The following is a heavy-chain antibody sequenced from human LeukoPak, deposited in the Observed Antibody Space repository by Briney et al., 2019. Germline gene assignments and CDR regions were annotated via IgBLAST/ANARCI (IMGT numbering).Heavy chain of an antibody. Sequence: GGSLRLSCAASGFTFSSYAMHWVRQAPGKGLEWVAVISYDGSNKYYADSVKGRFTISRDNSKNTLYLQMNSLRAEDTAVYYCARGMYSSGWDDAFDIWGLGTMVTVSS. V-gene: IGHV3-30-3*01. CDR3: ARGMYSSGWDDAFDI. CDR1: GFTFSSYA. CDR2: ISYDGSNK. J-gene: IGHJ3*02. D-gene: IGHD6-19*01.